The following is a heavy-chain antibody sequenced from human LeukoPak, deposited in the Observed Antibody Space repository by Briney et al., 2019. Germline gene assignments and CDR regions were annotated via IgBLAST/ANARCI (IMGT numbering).Heavy chain of an antibody. Sequence: SETLSLTCTVSGASISRYYWSWPRQPPGKGLEWIGYIYYSGSTNYNPSLKSRVTISVDTSKNHFSLKLSSVTAADTAVYYCARQMYLGGMDVWGQGTTVTVSS. V-gene: IGHV4-59*08. J-gene: IGHJ6*02. CDR2: IYYSGST. CDR3: ARQMYLGGMDV. D-gene: IGHD2-2*01. CDR1: GASISRYY.